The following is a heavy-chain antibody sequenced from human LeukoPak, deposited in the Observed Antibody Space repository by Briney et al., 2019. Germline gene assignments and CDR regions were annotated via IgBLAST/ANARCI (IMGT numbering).Heavy chain of an antibody. CDR3: ARVILRGRFDP. J-gene: IGHJ5*02. CDR1: GYSISSGYY. V-gene: IGHV4-38-2*02. Sequence: SETLSLTCTVSGYSISSGYYWGWIRPPPGKGREWIGIFYHSGTTYYNPSLRSRVTISVDTSKNQFSLKLSSVTAGDTAVYYCARVILRGRFDPWGQGTLVTVSS. CDR2: FYHSGTT. D-gene: IGHD2-21*01.